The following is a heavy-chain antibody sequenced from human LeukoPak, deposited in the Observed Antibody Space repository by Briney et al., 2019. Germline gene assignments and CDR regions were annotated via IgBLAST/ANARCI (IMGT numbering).Heavy chain of an antibody. J-gene: IGHJ4*02. CDR1: GFTLSSYA. V-gene: IGHV3-23*01. CDR3: AKAPVTTCRGAYCYPFDY. Sequence: GGSLRLSCAASGFTLSSYAMSWVRQAPGKGLEWVSATSDSGNTYHADSVKGRFTISRDSSKNTLFLQMNRLRPEDAAVYYCAKAPVTTCRGAYCYPFDYWGQGTLVTVSS. D-gene: IGHD2-21*01. CDR2: TSDSGNT.